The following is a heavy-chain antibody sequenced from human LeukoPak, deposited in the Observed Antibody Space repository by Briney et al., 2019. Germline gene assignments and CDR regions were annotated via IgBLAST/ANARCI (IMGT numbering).Heavy chain of an antibody. D-gene: IGHD2-21*01. CDR1: GFTFCSYA. CDR2: ISGSGGRT. Sequence: GRSLRLSCAASGFTFCSYAMSWVRHAPGKGLEGVSAISGSGGRTYHADSVKGRFTISRDGSKNTAYLHMNSVKTEDRAMYYCSREGCGATGCYTNDYWGQGTLVTVSS. V-gene: IGHV3-23*01. J-gene: IGHJ4*02. CDR3: SREGCGATGCYTNDY.